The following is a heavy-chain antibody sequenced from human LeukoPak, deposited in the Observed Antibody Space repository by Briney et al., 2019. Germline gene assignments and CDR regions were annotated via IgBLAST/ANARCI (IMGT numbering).Heavy chain of an antibody. J-gene: IGHJ4*02. CDR1: GGTFSSYA. Sequence: SVKVSCKASGGTFSSYAISWVRQAPGQGLEWMGGIIPIFGTANYAQKFQGGVTITADESTSTAYMELSSLRSEDTAVYYCARARYCSGGSCYFFDYWGQGTLVTVSS. D-gene: IGHD2-15*01. CDR3: ARARYCSGGSCYFFDY. CDR2: IIPIFGTA. V-gene: IGHV1-69*13.